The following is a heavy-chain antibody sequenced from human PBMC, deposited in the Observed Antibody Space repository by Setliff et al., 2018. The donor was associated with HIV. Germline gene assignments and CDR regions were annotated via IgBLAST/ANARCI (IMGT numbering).Heavy chain of an antibody. CDR3: ARFSADRDLYYGMDV. CDR1: GYFVAGGYY. J-gene: IGHJ6*02. V-gene: IGHV4-34*01. CDR2: INHSGST. Sequence: PSETLSLTCVVSGYFVAGGYYWTWIRQPPGKGLEWIGEINHSGSTNYNPSLKSRVTVSVDKSKNQFSLKLNSVTAADTAIYYCARFSADRDLYYGMDVWGQGTTVTVSS.